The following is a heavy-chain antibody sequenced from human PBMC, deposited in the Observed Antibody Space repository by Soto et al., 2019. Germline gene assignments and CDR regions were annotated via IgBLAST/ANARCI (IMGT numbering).Heavy chain of an antibody. CDR2: IYYSGST. D-gene: IGHD3-3*01. J-gene: IGHJ6*03. CDR1: GGSISSYY. Sequence: PSETLSLTCTVSGGSISSYYWSWIRQPPGKGLEWIGYIYYSGSTNYNPSLKSRVTISVDTSKNQFSLKLSSVTAADTAVYYCARFAGIFGVVTPWYYYYYMDVWGKGTTVTVSS. V-gene: IGHV4-59*01. CDR3: ARFAGIFGVVTPWYYYYYMDV.